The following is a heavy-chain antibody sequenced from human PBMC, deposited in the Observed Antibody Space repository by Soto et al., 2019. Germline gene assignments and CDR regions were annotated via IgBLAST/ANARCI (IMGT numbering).Heavy chain of an antibody. V-gene: IGHV5-51*01. D-gene: IGHD3-10*01. CDR3: ARPRSGSYRFDYYGMDV. Sequence: PGESLKISCKGSGYSFTSYWIAWVRQMPGKGLEWMGIIYPGDSDTRYNPSFQGQVTISADKSISTAYLQWSSLKASDTAMYYCARPRSGSYRFDYYGMDVWGQGTTVTVSS. CDR1: GYSFTSYW. CDR2: IYPGDSDT. J-gene: IGHJ6*02.